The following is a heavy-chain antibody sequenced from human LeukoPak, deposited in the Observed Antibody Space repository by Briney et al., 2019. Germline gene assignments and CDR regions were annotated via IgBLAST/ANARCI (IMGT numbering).Heavy chain of an antibody. V-gene: IGHV3-74*01. CDR3: TTDLDFKLDY. CDR2: IKPDGRTT. D-gene: IGHD3-9*01. J-gene: IGHJ4*02. CDR1: GFTFSSYS. Sequence: GGSLRLSCAVSGFTFSSYSMLWVRQAPGKGLVWVSRIKPDGRTTSYADSVKGRFTISRDNAKNTLYLQMNSLRAEDTAVYFCTTDLDFKLDYWGQGTLVTVSS.